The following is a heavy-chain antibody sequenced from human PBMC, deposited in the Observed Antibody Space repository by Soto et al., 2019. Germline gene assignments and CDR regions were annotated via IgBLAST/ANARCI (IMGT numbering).Heavy chain of an antibody. CDR2: ISGSGGST. Sequence: EVQLLESGGGLVQPGGSLRLSCAASGFTFSSYAMSWVRQAPGKGLEWVSAISGSGGSTYYADSVKGRFTISRDSANNELYLQMNSLRAEDTAVYYCGKGFLEWLLFLFDFWGEGPLVTVSS. J-gene: IGHJ4*02. D-gene: IGHD3-3*01. CDR1: GFTFSSYA. V-gene: IGHV3-23*01. CDR3: GKGFLEWLLFLFDF.